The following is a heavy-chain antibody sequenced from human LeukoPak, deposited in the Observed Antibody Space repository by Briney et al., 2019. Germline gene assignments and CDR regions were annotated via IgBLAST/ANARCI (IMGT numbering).Heavy chain of an antibody. CDR2: ISSSSSYI. V-gene: IGHV3-21*01. J-gene: IGHJ3*02. CDR3: ARPYHGSVQGAFDI. Sequence: GGSLRLSCAASGFTFSSYSMNWVHQAPGKGLEWVSSISSSSSYIYYADSVKGRFTISRDNAKNSLYLQMNSLRAEDTAVYYCARPYHGSVQGAFDIWGQGTMVTVSS. D-gene: IGHD3-10*01. CDR1: GFTFSSYS.